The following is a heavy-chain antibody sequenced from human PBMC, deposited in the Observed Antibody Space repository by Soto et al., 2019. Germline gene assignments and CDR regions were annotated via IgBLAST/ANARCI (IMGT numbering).Heavy chain of an antibody. CDR2: IRSKAYYGTT. CDR1: GFTFSGYA. J-gene: IGHJ4*02. V-gene: IGHV3-49*04. D-gene: IGHD2-21*02. Sequence: PGGSLRLSCSPSGFTFSGYAMSWVRLAPGKGLELVGFIRSKAYYGTTEYAASVRGRFTISRDDSRSTAYLQMNSLKSEDTAVYFCTRAPFVVETAPTKFDYWGQGTPVTVSS. CDR3: TRAPFVVETAPTKFDY.